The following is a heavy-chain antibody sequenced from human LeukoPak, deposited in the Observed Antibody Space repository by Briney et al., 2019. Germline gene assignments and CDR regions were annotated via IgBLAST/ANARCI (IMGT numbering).Heavy chain of an antibody. CDR2: ISTTGST. CDR3: AREEEMARQFDY. D-gene: IGHD5-24*01. CDR1: SGSITSDF. Sequence: PSETLSLTCSVSSGSITSDFWSWIRQPAGKGLEWIGRISTTGSTNYNPSLKSRVTMSVDTSTNQLSLKLSSVTAADTAVYYCAREEEMARQFDYWGQGTLVTVSS. V-gene: IGHV4-4*07. J-gene: IGHJ4*02.